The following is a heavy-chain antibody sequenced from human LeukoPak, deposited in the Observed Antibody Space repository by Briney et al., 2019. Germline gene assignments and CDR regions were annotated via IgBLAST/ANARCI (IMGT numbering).Heavy chain of an antibody. CDR2: IYHSRST. CDR1: GGSISSGGYS. J-gene: IGHJ4*02. D-gene: IGHD3-3*01. CDR3: ARAVLGSRIQINYDFWSGPPDY. Sequence: SQTLSLTCAVSGGSISSGGYSWSRIRQPPGKGLEWIGYIYHSRSTYYNPSLKSRVTISVDRSKNQFSLKLSSVTAADTAVYYCARAVLGSRIQINYDFWSGPPDYWGQGTLVTVSS. V-gene: IGHV4-30-2*01.